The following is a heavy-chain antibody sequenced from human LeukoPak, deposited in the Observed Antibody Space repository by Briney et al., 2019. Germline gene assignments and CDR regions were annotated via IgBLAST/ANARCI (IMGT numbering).Heavy chain of an antibody. CDR2: MSPNNGDT. CDR3: ARDFPSVVAGRWWFDP. J-gene: IGHJ5*02. CDR1: GYTFTTYD. D-gene: IGHD6-19*01. V-gene: IGHV1-8*01. Sequence: ASVKVSCKTSGYTFTTYDINWVRQATGQGLEWLGWMSPNNGDTGYAQKFQGRVTMTRDTSTNTAYMELSALTSEDTAVYYCARDFPSVVAGRWWFDPWGQGTLVTVSS.